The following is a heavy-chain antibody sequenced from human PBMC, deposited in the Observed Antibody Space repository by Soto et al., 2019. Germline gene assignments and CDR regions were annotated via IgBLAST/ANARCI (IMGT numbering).Heavy chain of an antibody. CDR1: GGTFSSYA. J-gene: IGHJ4*02. CDR2: IIPIFGTA. Sequence: ASVKVSCKASGGTFSSYAISWVRQAPGQGLEWMGGIIPIFGTANYAQKFQGRVTITADESTSTAYMELSSLRSEDTAVYYCARGRGIVVVPAAISSIDYWGQGTLVTVSS. CDR3: ARGRGIVVVPAAISSIDY. V-gene: IGHV1-69*13. D-gene: IGHD2-2*01.